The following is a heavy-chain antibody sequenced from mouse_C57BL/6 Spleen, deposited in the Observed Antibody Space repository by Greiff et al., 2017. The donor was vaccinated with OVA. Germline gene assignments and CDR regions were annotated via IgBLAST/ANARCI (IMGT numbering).Heavy chain of an antibody. D-gene: IGHD2-1*01. CDR3: TTDGNYHDY. V-gene: IGHV14-4*01. Sequence: VQLQQSGAELVRPGASVKLSCTASGFTIKDDYMHWVKQRPEQGLEWIGLIDPENGDTEYASKFQGKATITADTSSNTAYLQLSSLTSEDTAVYYCTTDGNYHDYWGQGTTLTVSS. J-gene: IGHJ2*01. CDR2: IDPENGDT. CDR1: GFTIKDDY.